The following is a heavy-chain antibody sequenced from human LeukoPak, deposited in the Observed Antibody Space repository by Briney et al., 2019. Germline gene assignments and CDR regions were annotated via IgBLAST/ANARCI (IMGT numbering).Heavy chain of an antibody. CDR3: ARVRGDILTGYLNYYYGMDV. CDR2: ISYDGSNK. J-gene: IGHJ6*04. CDR1: GFTFSSYA. Sequence: GRSLRLSCAASGFTFSSYAMHWVRQAPGKGLEWVAVISYDGSNKYYADFVKGRFTISRDNSKNTLYLQMNNLRAEDTAVYYCARVRGDILTGYLNYYYGMDVWGKGTTVTVSS. V-gene: IGHV3-30*04. D-gene: IGHD3-9*01.